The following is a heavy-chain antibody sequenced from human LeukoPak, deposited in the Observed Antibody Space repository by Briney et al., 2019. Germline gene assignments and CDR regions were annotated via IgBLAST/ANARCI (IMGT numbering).Heavy chain of an antibody. CDR1: GFTFSSYA. CDR3: AREGLASGSYYGGPTHALDY. Sequence: GGSPRLSCAASGFTFSSYAMHWVRQAPGKGLEWVAVISYDGSNKYYADSVKGRFTISRDNSKNTLYLQMNSLRAEDTAVYYCAREGLASGSYYGGPTHALDYWGQGTLVTVSS. CDR2: ISYDGSNK. J-gene: IGHJ4*02. D-gene: IGHD1-26*01. V-gene: IGHV3-30-3*01.